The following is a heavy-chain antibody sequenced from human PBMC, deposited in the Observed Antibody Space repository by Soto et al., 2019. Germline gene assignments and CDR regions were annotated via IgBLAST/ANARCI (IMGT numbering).Heavy chain of an antibody. D-gene: IGHD2-15*01. CDR3: ARYCSGGSCYSNWFDP. Sequence: TSETLSLTCAVYGGSFSGYYWSWIRQPPGKGLEWIGEINHSGSTNYNPSLKSRVTISVDTSKNQFSLKLSSVTAADTAVYYCARYCSGGSCYSNWFDPWGQGTLVTVSS. CDR2: INHSGST. J-gene: IGHJ5*02. V-gene: IGHV4-34*01. CDR1: GGSFSGYY.